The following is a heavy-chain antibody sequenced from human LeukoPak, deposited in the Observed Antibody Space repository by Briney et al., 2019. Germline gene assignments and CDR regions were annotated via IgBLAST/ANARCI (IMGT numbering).Heavy chain of an antibody. V-gene: IGHV3-23*01. CDR2: ISGSGGST. Sequence: GGALRLSCAASGFTLSRCAMSWVRQAPGKELEWVSTISGSGGSTYYADSVKGRFIVSRDNSKNTLYLQMNSLRAEDTAVYYCAASPYSSGWKEYFQRWGQGTLVTVSS. D-gene: IGHD6-19*01. CDR3: AASPYSSGWKEYFQR. J-gene: IGHJ1*01. CDR1: GFTLSRCA.